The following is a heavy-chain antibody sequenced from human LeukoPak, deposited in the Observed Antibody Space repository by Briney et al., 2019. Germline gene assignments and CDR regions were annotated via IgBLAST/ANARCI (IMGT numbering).Heavy chain of an antibody. V-gene: IGHV3-30*02. Sequence: SGGSLRLSCAASGFTFSSYGMHWVRQAPGKGLEWVAFIRYDGSNKYYADSVKGRFTISRDNSKNTLYLQMNSLRAEDTAVYYCAKDEAPIVVVPAALDYWGQGTLVTVSS. J-gene: IGHJ4*02. CDR3: AKDEAPIVVVPAALDY. CDR2: IRYDGSNK. D-gene: IGHD2-2*01. CDR1: GFTFSSYG.